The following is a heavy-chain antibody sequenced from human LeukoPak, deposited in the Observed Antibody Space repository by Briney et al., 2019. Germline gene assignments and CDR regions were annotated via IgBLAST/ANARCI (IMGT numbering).Heavy chain of an antibody. J-gene: IGHJ4*02. Sequence: PSETLSLTCTVSGGSISSYYWSWIRQPPGKGLEWLGYIYYSGSTNYNPSLKSRVTISVDTSKNQFSLKLSSVTAADTAVYYCARDLGYYDSSGYYGLGDWGQGTLVTVSS. CDR1: GGSISSYY. CDR3: ARDLGYYDSSGYYGLGD. CDR2: IYYSGST. V-gene: IGHV4-59*01. D-gene: IGHD3-22*01.